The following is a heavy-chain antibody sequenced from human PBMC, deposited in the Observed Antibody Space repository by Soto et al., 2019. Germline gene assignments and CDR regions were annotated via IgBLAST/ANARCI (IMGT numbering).Heavy chain of an antibody. CDR1: GFTFDDYG. Sequence: EVQLVESGGSEVRPGGSLRLSCAASGFTFDDYGMSCVRQAPGKGLEWVSGINWNGGSTGYADSVKGRFTISSDNAKNSLCLQMNSRRAEDTALYYCAYLSRYYGDYASNAFDICGQGTMVTVSS. J-gene: IGHJ3*02. CDR3: AYLSRYYGDYASNAFDI. V-gene: IGHV3-20*04. D-gene: IGHD4-17*01. CDR2: INWNGGST.